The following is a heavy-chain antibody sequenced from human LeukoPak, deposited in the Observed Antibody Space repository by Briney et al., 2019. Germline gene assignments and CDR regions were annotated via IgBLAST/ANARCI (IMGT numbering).Heavy chain of an antibody. J-gene: IGHJ1*01. CDR2: IRYDATKS. CDR3: ARAYKWNYLLQH. Sequence: PGGSLRLSCAASGFPFSNFAMHWVRQAPGKGLEWVAFIRYDATKSSYEDSVKGRFTISRDNSKNTLYLQMNSLRAEETAVYYCARAYKWNYLLQHWGQGTLVTVSS. D-gene: IGHD1-7*01. V-gene: IGHV3-30*02. CDR1: GFPFSNFA.